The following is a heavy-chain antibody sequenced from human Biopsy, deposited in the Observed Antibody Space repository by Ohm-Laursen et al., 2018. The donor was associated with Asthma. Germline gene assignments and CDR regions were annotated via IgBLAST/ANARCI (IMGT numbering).Heavy chain of an antibody. CDR1: GRHFGSYN. V-gene: IGHV3-30-3*01. D-gene: IGHD6-13*01. Sequence: SLRLSCAASGRHFGSYNMHWARQASGKGLEWVAVITFDGSTQYYGDSVKGRFTVSRDNSKNLLFLQMSSLRAEDTAVYYCSRDTLGYYFDTWGQGTLVTVSS. J-gene: IGHJ4*02. CDR3: SRDTLGYYFDT. CDR2: ITFDGSTQ.